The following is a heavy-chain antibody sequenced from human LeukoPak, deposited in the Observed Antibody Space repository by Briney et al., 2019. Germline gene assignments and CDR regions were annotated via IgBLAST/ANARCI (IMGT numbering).Heavy chain of an antibody. J-gene: IGHJ4*02. CDR3: ARDGPPTGAGDFDY. CDR2: IGSTAI. Sequence: PGGSLRLSCAASGVSVSLYSMGWVRHAPGQGLERVSYIGSTAIYADSVRGRFTISGDSVENSLYLQMNNRRAEDTAVYDCARDGPPTGAGDFDYWGLGTPVTVSS. V-gene: IGHV3-48*01. D-gene: IGHD2-8*02. CDR1: GVSVSLYS.